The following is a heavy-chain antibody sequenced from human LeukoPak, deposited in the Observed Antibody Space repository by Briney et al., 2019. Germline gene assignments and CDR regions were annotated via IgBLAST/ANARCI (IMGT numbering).Heavy chain of an antibody. J-gene: IGHJ4*02. CDR1: GFTFSSYW. CDR3: GRGLATGTGAYNF. V-gene: IGHV3-7*01. Sequence: PGGSLRLSCAASGFTFSSYWMAWVRQAPGKGLEWVANINQDGNEKCYVDSVKGRFTISRDNAQNSLYLQMNSLRAEDTAVYYCGRGLATGTGAYNFWGQGTLVTVSS. CDR2: INQDGNEK. D-gene: IGHD3-16*01.